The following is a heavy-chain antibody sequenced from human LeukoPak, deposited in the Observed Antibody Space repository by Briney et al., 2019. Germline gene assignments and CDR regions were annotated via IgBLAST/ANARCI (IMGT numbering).Heavy chain of an antibody. V-gene: IGHV3-33*01. J-gene: IGHJ6*02. CDR3: ARELGIPHYYYYGMDV. CDR1: GFTFSSYG. Sequence: PGRSLRLSCAASGFTFSSYGMHWVRQAPGKGLEWVAVIWYDGSNKYYADSVKGRFTISRDNSKNTLYLQMNSLRAEDTAVYYCARELGIPHYYYYGMDVWGQGTTVTVSS. D-gene: IGHD7-27*01. CDR2: IWYDGSNK.